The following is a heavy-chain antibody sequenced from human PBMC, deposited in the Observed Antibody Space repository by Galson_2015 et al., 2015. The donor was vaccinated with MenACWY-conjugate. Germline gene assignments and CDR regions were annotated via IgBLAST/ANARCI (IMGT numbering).Heavy chain of an antibody. Sequence: SVKVSCKASEVTLNVYTISWVRQAPGEGLEWAGRIIPILGMTNYGQRFQGRVTMTADKSTSTAYMELSSLRSEDTAVYYCARDMGSVGDVWGQGT. V-gene: IGHV1-69*04. CDR2: IIPILGMT. CDR3: ARDMGSVGDV. J-gene: IGHJ6*02. CDR1: EVTLNVYT. D-gene: IGHD1-26*01.